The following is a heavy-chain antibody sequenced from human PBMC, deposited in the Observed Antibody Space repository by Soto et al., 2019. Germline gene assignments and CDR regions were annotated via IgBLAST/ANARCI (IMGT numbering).Heavy chain of an antibody. V-gene: IGHV3-23*01. CDR2: ISGSGFKK. J-gene: IGHJ5*02. Sequence: AAGSLRLSCAASGFIFENFVMSWVRQAPGKGLEWISSISGSGFKKYYADSVKGRFTISRDNSKSTVYLELNNLSAEDTAVYHCAKNQGVELVPLATVDWFDPWGQGSVVTVSS. CDR3: AKNQGVELVPLATVDWFDP. CDR1: GFIFENFV. D-gene: IGHD1-26*01.